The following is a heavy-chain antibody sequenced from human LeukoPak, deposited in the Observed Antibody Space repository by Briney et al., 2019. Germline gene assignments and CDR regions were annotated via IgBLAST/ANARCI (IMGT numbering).Heavy chain of an antibody. CDR3: ARGCAYYYGMDV. CDR1: GGTFSSYA. Sequence: SVTVSFKASGGTFSSYAISWVRQAPGQGLEWMGGIIPIFGTANYAQKFQGRVTITADESTSTAYLELSSLRSEDTAVYYCARGCAYYYGMDVWGQGTTVTVSS. J-gene: IGHJ6*02. CDR2: IIPIFGTA. V-gene: IGHV1-69*13.